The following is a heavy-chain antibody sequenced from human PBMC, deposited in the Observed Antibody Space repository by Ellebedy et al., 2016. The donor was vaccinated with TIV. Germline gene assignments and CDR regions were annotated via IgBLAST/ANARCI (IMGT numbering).Heavy chain of an antibody. J-gene: IGHJ4*02. CDR3: ARQGYRGYSYGATYTPFDY. D-gene: IGHD5-18*01. V-gene: IGHV4-39*01. Sequence: MPSETPSLTCTVSGGSTSSSSYYWGWIRQPPGKGLEWIGSIYYSGSTYYNPSLKSRVTISVDTSKNQFSLKLSSVTAAETAVYYCARQGYRGYSYGATYTPFDYWGQGTLVTVSS. CDR1: GGSTSSSSYY. CDR2: IYYSGST.